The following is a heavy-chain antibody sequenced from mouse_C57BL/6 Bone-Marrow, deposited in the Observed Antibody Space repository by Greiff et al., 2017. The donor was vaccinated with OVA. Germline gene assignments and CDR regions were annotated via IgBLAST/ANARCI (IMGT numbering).Heavy chain of an antibody. CDR1: GFTFSSYG. D-gene: IGHD1-1*01. J-gene: IGHJ2*01. CDR2: ISSGGSYT. CDR3: ARHGDYGSFFDY. Sequence: DVKLVESGGDLVKPGGSLKLSCAASGFTFSSYGMSWVRQTPDKRLEWVATISSGGSYTYYPDSVKRRFTISRDNAKNTLYLQMSSLKSEDTAMYYCARHGDYGSFFDYWGQGTTLTVSS. V-gene: IGHV5-6*02.